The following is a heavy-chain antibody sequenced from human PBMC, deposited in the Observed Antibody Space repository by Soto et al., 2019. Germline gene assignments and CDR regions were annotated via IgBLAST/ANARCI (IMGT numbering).Heavy chain of an antibody. CDR1: GGTFSSYT. CDR3: ARDQEYSGYENFDY. Sequence: QVQLVQSGAEVKKPGSSVKVSCKASGGTFSSYTISWVRQAPGQGLEWMGRIIPILGIANYAQKFQGRVTITADKSTSTAYMELSSLRSEDTAVYYCARDQEYSGYENFDYWGQGTLVTGSS. J-gene: IGHJ4*02. V-gene: IGHV1-69*08. D-gene: IGHD5-12*01. CDR2: IIPILGIA.